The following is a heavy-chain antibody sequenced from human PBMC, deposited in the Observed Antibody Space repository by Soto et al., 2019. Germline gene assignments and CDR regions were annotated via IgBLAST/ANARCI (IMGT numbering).Heavy chain of an antibody. CDR3: ARDLSYSGNWFDP. D-gene: IGHD5-12*01. Sequence: GGSLRLPCAASGFTFSSYSMNWVRQAPGKGLEWVSSISSSSSYIYYADSVKGRFTISRDNAKNSLYLQMNSLRAEDTAVYYCARDLSYSGNWFDPWGQGTLVTVSS. CDR1: GFTFSSYS. J-gene: IGHJ5*02. V-gene: IGHV3-21*01. CDR2: ISSSSSYI.